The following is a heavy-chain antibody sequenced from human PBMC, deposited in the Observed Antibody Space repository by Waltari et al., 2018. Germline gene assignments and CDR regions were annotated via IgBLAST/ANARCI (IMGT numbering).Heavy chain of an antibody. CDR1: GDSVSSNSAA. Sequence: QVQLQQSGPGLVKPSQTLSLTCAISGDSVSSNSAAWNWIRQSPSRGLEWLGRTYYRTKWYTDYAVSVKSRVTINPDTSKSQFSMQLNCVTPEDTAVYYCARDLYDYVWGSYWIFDYWGQGTLVTVSS. CDR3: ARDLYDYVWGSYWIFDY. V-gene: IGHV6-1*01. J-gene: IGHJ4*02. D-gene: IGHD3-16*01. CDR2: TYYRTKWYT.